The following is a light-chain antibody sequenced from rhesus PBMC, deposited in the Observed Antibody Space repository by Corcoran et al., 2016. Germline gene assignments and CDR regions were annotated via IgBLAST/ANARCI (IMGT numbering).Light chain of an antibody. Sequence: DIQMTQSPSSLSASVGDTVTITCQASQGISSWLAWYQQKPGKAPMLLIDKASSLQIGVPSRFSGTGSGTDFTRTIRSLAPEDFATYYCLQYSSSPYSFGQGTKVEIK. CDR2: KAS. J-gene: IGKJ2*01. CDR1: QGISSW. V-gene: IGKV1-22*01. CDR3: LQYSSSPYS.